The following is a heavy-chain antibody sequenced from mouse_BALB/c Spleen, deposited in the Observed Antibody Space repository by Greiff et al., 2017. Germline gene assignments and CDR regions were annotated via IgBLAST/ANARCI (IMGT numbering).Heavy chain of an antibody. V-gene: IGHV1-69*02. CDR3: ARWGTTATAAMDY. D-gene: IGHD1-2*01. CDR1: GYTFTSYW. CDR2: IDPSDSYT. J-gene: IGHJ4*01. Sequence: QVQLQQPGAELVKPGASVKLSCKASGYTFTSYWMHWVKQRPGQGLEWIGEIDPSDSYTNYNQKFKGKATLTVDKSSSTAYMQLSSLTSEDAAVYYCARWGTTATAAMDYWGQGTSVTVSS.